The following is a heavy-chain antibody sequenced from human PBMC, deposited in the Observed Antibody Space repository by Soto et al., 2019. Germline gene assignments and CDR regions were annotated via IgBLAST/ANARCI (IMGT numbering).Heavy chain of an antibody. CDR3: ARDKGIAVAGTPCSFDY. CDR1: GYTFTSYG. V-gene: IGHV1-18*01. CDR2: ISAYNGNT. J-gene: IGHJ4*02. Sequence: QVQLVQSGAEVKKPGASVKVSCKASGYTFTSYGISWVRQAPGQGLEWMGWISAYNGNTNYAQKLQGRVTMTTDTSTSTAYMELRSLSSDDTAVYYCARDKGIAVAGTPCSFDYWGQGTLVTVSS. D-gene: IGHD6-19*01.